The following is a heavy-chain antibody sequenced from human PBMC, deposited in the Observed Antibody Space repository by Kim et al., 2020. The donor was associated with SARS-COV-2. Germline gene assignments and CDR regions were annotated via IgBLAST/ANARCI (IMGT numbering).Heavy chain of an antibody. V-gene: IGHV4-34*01. Sequence: SETLSLTCAVYGGSFSGYYWSWIRQPPGKGLEWIGEINHSGSTNYNPSLKSRVTISVDTSTNQFSLKLSSVTAADTAVYYCAREKRQQLPQYYGMDVWGHGTTVTVSS. CDR1: GGSFSGYY. J-gene: IGHJ6*02. CDR2: INHSGST. D-gene: IGHD6-13*01. CDR3: AREKRQQLPQYYGMDV.